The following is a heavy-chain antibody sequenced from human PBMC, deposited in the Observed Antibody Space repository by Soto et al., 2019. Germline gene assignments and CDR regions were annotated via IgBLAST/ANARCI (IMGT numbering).Heavy chain of an antibody. CDR3: ANYTARSSGVWPGSSDY. V-gene: IGHV3-23*01. CDR2: ISGSGGST. J-gene: IGHJ4*02. Sequence: EVQLLESGGGLVQPGGSLRLSCAASGFTFSSYAMSWVRQAPGKGLEWVSTISGSGGSTYHADSVKGRFTISRDNSKNTLYLQRNSLRAEDTAVYYCANYTARSSGVWPGSSDYWGQGTLVTVSS. D-gene: IGHD1-26*01. CDR1: GFTFSSYA.